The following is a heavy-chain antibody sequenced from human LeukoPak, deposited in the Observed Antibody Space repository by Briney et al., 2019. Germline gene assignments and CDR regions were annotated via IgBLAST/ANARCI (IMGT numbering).Heavy chain of an antibody. Sequence: SETLSLTCTVSGGSFRSSSYYWGWIRQTPGKGLEWIGCIYYSGSTYYNPSLKSRVTISVDTSENQFSLKLSSVTAADTAVYHCGRGMRYSESYVVEYWGLGTLVTVSS. CDR2: IYYSGST. CDR3: GRGMRYSESYVVEY. V-gene: IGHV4-39*01. D-gene: IGHD1-26*01. J-gene: IGHJ1*01. CDR1: GGSFRSSSYY.